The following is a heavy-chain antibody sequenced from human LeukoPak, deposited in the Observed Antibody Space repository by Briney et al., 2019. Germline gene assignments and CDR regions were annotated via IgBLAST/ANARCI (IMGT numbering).Heavy chain of an antibody. V-gene: IGHV3-21*01. Sequence: GGSLRLSCAASGFTFSSYSMNWVRQAPGKGLEWVSSISSSSSYIYYADSVKGRFTISRDNAKNSLYLQMNSLRAEDTAVYYCARDRYSSGWYYSFDYWGQGTLVTVSS. CDR2: ISSSSSYI. J-gene: IGHJ4*02. CDR3: ARDRYSSGWYYSFDY. CDR1: GFTFSSYS. D-gene: IGHD6-19*01.